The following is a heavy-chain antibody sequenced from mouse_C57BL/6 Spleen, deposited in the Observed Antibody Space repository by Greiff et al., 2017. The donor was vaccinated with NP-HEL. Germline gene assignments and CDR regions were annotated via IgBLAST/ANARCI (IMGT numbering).Heavy chain of an antibody. CDR2: INYDGSST. Sequence: EVMLVESEGGLVQPGSSMKLSCTASGFTFSDYYMAWVRQVPEKGLEWVANINYDGSSTYYLASLTSRFIISRDNAKNILYLQMSSLKSEDTATYYCARDSNEYYFDYWGQGTTLTVSS. D-gene: IGHD2-5*01. V-gene: IGHV5-16*01. CDR3: ARDSNEYYFDY. CDR1: GFTFSDYY. J-gene: IGHJ2*01.